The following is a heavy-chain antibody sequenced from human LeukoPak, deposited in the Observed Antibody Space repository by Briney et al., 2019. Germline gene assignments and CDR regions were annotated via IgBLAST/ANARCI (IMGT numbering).Heavy chain of an antibody. J-gene: IGHJ3*02. Sequence: PGGSLRLSCAASGFTFNKDWMHWVRQVPGNWLVWVSRIKSDEISTAYADSVRGRFIISRDNAKNMLYLQMNSLRAEDTAVYYCARDLGHCSGGSCHPVAFDIWGQGTMVTVSS. CDR2: IKSDEIST. CDR1: GFTFNKDW. CDR3: ARDLGHCSGGSCHPVAFDI. V-gene: IGHV3-74*01. D-gene: IGHD2-15*01.